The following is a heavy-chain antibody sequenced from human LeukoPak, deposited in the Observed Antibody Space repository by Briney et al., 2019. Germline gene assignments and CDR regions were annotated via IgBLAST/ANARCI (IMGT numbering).Heavy chain of an antibody. Sequence: PGGSLRLSCAASGFTFSSYAMSWVRQAPGKGLEWVSAISGSGGSTYYADSVKGRFTISRDNSKNTLYLQMNSLRAEDTAVYYCAKDWSVVPAALYGGYAFDIWGQGTMVTVSS. CDR3: AKDWSVVPAALYGGYAFDI. CDR1: GFTFSSYA. CDR2: ISGSGGST. V-gene: IGHV3-23*01. D-gene: IGHD2-2*01. J-gene: IGHJ3*02.